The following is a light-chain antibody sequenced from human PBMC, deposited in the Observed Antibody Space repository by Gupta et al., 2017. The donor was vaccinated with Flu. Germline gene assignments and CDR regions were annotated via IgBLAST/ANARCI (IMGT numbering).Light chain of an antibody. CDR1: KWGDKS. CDR3: QAWDTTSGV. Sequence: SPGQTASISCSGDKWGDKSGSWDQQRPGQSPVLVIVKDKKRTAGIPERFSGSNSGNTATLTISGAQAMDEADYCCQAWDTTSGVFGPGTKVTVL. V-gene: IGLV3-1*01. J-gene: IGLJ1*01. CDR2: KDK.